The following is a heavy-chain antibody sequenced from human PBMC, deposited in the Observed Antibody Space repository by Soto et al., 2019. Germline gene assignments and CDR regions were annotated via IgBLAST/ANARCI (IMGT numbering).Heavy chain of an antibody. D-gene: IGHD4-17*01. CDR2: ISAYNGNT. J-gene: IGHJ4*02. Sequence: ASVKVSCKASGYTFTSYGISWVRQAPGQGPEWMGWISAYNGNTNYAQKLQGRVTMTTDTSTSTAYMELRSLRSDDTAVYYCARAASSVYGDLFDYWGQGTLVTVSS. V-gene: IGHV1-18*04. CDR3: ARAASSVYGDLFDY. CDR1: GYTFTSYG.